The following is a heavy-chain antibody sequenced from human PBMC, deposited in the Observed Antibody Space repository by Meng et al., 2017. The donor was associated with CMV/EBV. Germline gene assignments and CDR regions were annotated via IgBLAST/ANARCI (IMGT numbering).Heavy chain of an antibody. CDR2: IRYDGSNK. CDR3: AKDLALRFLGWLFSYYGMDV. D-gene: IGHD3-3*01. J-gene: IGHJ6*02. Sequence: GESLKISCAASGLTFSSYGMHWVRQAPGKGLEWVAFIRYDGSNKYYADSVKGRFTISRDNSKNTLYLQMNSLRAEDTAVYYCAKDLALRFLGWLFSYYGMDVWGQGTTVTVSS. CDR1: GLTFSSYG. V-gene: IGHV3-30*02.